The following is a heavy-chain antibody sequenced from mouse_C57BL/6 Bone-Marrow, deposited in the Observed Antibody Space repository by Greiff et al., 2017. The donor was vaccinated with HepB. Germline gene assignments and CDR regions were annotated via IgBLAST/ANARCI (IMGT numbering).Heavy chain of an antibody. V-gene: IGHV5-6*01. Sequence: EVKLVESGGDLVKPGGSLKLSCAASGFTFSSYGMSWVRQTPDKRLEWVATISSGGSYTYYPDSVKGRFTISRDNAKNTLYLQMSSLKSEDTAMYYWARPIYYGNFHWYFDVWGTGTTVTVSS. CDR3: ARPIYYGNFHWYFDV. CDR2: ISSGGSYT. D-gene: IGHD2-1*01. J-gene: IGHJ1*03. CDR1: GFTFSSYG.